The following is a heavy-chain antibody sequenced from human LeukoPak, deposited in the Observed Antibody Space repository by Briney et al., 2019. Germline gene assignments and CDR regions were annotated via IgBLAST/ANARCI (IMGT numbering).Heavy chain of an antibody. D-gene: IGHD4-17*01. Sequence: GGSLRLAWPASGFTFTSYAISWVRQAPGKVLEWVSAISGSGGSTYYADSVKGRFTISRDNSKNTMYLQMNSLRAEETAVYYCAKDTARHDYWGQGTLVTVSS. V-gene: IGHV3-23*01. CDR2: ISGSGGST. CDR1: GFTFTSYA. CDR3: AKDTARHDY. J-gene: IGHJ4*02.